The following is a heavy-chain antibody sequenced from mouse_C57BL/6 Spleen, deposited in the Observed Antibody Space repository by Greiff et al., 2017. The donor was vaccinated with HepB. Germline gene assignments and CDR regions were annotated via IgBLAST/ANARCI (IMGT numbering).Heavy chain of an antibody. V-gene: IGHV14-4*01. CDR2: IDPENGDT. CDR3: TTGHYGSSYVWFAY. Sequence: VQLQQSGAELVRPGASVKLSCTASGFNIKDDYMHWVKQRPEQGLEWIGWIDPENGDTEYASKFQGKATITADTSSNTAYLQLSSLTSEDTAVYYCTTGHYGSSYVWFAYWGQGTLVTVSA. D-gene: IGHD1-1*01. J-gene: IGHJ3*01. CDR1: GFNIKDDY.